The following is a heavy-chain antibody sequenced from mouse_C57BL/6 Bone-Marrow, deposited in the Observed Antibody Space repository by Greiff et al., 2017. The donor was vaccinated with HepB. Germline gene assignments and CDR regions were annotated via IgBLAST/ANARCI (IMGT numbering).Heavy chain of an antibody. Sequence: VQLQQSGAELARPGASVKLSCKASGYTFTSYGISWVKQRTGQGLECIGEIYPRSGNTYYNEKFKGKATLTADKSSSTAYMELRSLTSEDSAVYFCARNDGYYVYFDYWGQGTTLTVSS. J-gene: IGHJ2*01. CDR3: ARNDGYYVYFDY. V-gene: IGHV1-81*01. CDR2: IYPRSGNT. D-gene: IGHD2-3*01. CDR1: GYTFTSYG.